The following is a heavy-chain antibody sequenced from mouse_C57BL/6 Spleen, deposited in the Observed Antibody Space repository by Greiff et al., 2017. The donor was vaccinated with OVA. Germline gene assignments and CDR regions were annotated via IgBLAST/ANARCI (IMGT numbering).Heavy chain of an antibody. CDR3: ARGDYGGFDY. Sequence: VQLQQSGPELVKPGASVKISCKASGYTFTDYYMNWVKQSHGKSLEWIGDINPNNGGTSYNQKFKGKATLTVDKSSSTAYMELRSLTSEDSAVYYCARGDYGGFDYWGQGTTLTVSS. J-gene: IGHJ2*01. D-gene: IGHD1-1*01. CDR1: GYTFTDYY. V-gene: IGHV1-26*01. CDR2: INPNNGGT.